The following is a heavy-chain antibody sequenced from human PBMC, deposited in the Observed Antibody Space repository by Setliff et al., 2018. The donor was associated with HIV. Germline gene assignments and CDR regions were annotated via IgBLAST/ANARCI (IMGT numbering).Heavy chain of an antibody. D-gene: IGHD3-3*01. CDR2: INPGNGNT. Sequence: ASVKVSCKASGYTFTSYAIHWVRQAPGQRLEWMGWINPGNGNTKYSQNFLGRVTITRDTSATTVYMELSSLRSEDTAVYYCARDERDYDFWNGYAYYMDVWGKGTTVTVS. CDR3: ARDERDYDFWNGYAYYMDV. J-gene: IGHJ6*03. CDR1: GYTFTSYA. V-gene: IGHV1-3*01.